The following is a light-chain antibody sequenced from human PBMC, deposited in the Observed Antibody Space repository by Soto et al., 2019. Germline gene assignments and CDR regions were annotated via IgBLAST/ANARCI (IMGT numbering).Light chain of an antibody. CDR3: QQYRT. V-gene: IGKV1-5*01. J-gene: IGKJ4*01. CDR1: QSISSW. Sequence: DIQMTQSPSTLSASVGDRVTITCRASQSISSWLAWYQQKPGKAPKLLIYDAYSLESGVPSRFSGSGSGTEFTLTISSLQPDDFATYDCQQYRTFGGGTKVEIK. CDR2: DAY.